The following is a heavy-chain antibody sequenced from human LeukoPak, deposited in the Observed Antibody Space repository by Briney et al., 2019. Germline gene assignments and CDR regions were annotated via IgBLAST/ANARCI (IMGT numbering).Heavy chain of an antibody. CDR1: GYTFTGYY. D-gene: IGHD6-19*01. V-gene: IGHV1-2*02. Sequence: ASVKVSCKASGYTFTGYYMHWVRQAPGQGLGWMGWINPNSGGTNYAQKFQGRVTMTRDTSISTAYMELSRLRSDDTAVYYCARIGQWLLTIHGTGWFDPWGQGTLVTVSS. J-gene: IGHJ5*02. CDR3: ARIGQWLLTIHGTGWFDP. CDR2: INPNSGGT.